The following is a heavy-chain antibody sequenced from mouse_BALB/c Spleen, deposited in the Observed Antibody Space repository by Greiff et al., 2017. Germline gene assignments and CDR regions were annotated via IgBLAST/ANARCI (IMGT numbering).Heavy chain of an antibody. CDR1: GFTFSSFG. J-gene: IGHJ1*01. V-gene: IGHV5-17*02. CDR3: ARSGVDWYFDV. Sequence: EVQGVESGGGLVQPGGSRKLSCAASGFTFSSFGMHWVRQAPEKGLEWVAYISSGSSTIYYADTVKGRFTISRDNPKNTLFLQMTSLRSEDTAMYYCARSGVDWYFDVWGAGTTVTVSS. D-gene: IGHD1-1*01. CDR2: ISSGSSTI.